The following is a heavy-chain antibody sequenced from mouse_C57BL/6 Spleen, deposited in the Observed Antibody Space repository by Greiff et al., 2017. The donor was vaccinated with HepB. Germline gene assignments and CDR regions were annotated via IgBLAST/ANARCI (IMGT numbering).Heavy chain of an antibody. Sequence: DVQLVESGPELVKPGASVKMSCKASGYTFTDYNMHWVKQSHGKSLEWIGYINPNNGGTSYNQKFKGKATLTVNKSSSTAYMELRSLTSEDSAVYYCARGYCITAVDFDYWGQGTTLTVSS. D-gene: IGHD1-1*01. CDR2: INPNNGGT. CDR3: ARGYCITAVDFDY. V-gene: IGHV1-22*01. CDR1: GYTFTDYN. J-gene: IGHJ2*01.